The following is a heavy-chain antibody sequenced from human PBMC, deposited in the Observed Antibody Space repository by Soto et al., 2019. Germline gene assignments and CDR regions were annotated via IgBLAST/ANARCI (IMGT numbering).Heavy chain of an antibody. CDR3: ARDSSGQINPLGY. Sequence: SETLSLTCAVSGGSISSSNWWSWVRQPPGKGLEWIGEIYHSGSTNYNPSLKSRVTISVDKSKNQFSLKLGSVTAADTAVYYCARDSSGQINPLGYWGQGTLVTVSS. J-gene: IGHJ4*02. D-gene: IGHD3-22*01. V-gene: IGHV4-4*02. CDR2: IYHSGST. CDR1: GGSISSSNW.